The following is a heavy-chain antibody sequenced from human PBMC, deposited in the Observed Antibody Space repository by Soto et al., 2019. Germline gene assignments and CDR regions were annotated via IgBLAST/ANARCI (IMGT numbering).Heavy chain of an antibody. CDR1: GFTFSRYW. CDR2: IKEDGSEK. V-gene: IGHV3-7*01. Sequence: GGSLRLSCTGSGFTFSRYWMSWVRQAPVKGLKWVANIKEDGSEKNYVDSVQGRFTISRDNAKNILYLQMNSLRADDTAVYYCARDFQPNYGSSWAHHWGQGALVTVSS. D-gene: IGHD6-13*01. CDR3: ARDFQPNYGSSWAHH. J-gene: IGHJ5*02.